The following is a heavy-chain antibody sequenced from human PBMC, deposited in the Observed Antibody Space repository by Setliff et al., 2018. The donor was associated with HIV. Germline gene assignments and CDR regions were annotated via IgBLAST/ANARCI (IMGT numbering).Heavy chain of an antibody. J-gene: IGHJ4*02. CDR2: ISHNGTDT. CDR3: AKRRVSNIGPGDY. CDR1: GFTFSSYA. Sequence: QSGGSLRLSCVASGFTFSSYAMNWVRQAPGKGLEWVSGISHNGTDTHYADSLKGRFAVSRDNSNNTLFLQMHNLRADDTAVYYCAKRRVSNIGPGDYWGQGTLVTVSS. V-gene: IGHV3-23*05. D-gene: IGHD3-16*02.